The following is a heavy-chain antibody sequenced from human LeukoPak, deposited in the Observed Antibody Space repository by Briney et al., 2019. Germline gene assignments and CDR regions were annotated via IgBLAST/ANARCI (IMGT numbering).Heavy chain of an antibody. D-gene: IGHD5-24*01. CDR2: IYYSGST. Sequence: KPSETLSLTCTASGDSISSSSYYWGWIRRPPGKGLEWIGIIYYSGSTYYDPSLKSRVTMSVDTSRDQFSLKLSSVTAADTAVYFCARRGDGYNPFDYWGQGTLVTVSS. V-gene: IGHV4-39*01. CDR3: ARRGDGYNPFDY. CDR1: GDSISSSSYY. J-gene: IGHJ4*02.